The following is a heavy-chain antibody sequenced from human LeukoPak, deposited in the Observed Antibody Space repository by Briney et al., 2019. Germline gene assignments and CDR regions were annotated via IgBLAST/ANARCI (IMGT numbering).Heavy chain of an antibody. D-gene: IGHD3-22*01. CDR2: IGQDGSGK. Sequence: PGGSLRLSCAASGFTFSGNWMSWVRQAPGKGLEWLANIGQDGSGKYYMDSVKGRFTISRDNAKNSLYLQMNSLRAEDTAVYYCARDAKYYHDSSGYYWGQGTLVTVSS. V-gene: IGHV3-7*01. CDR1: GFTFSGNW. J-gene: IGHJ4*02. CDR3: ARDAKYYHDSSGYY.